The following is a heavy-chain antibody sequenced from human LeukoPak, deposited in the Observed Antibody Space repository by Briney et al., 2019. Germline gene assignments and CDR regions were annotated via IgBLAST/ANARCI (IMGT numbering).Heavy chain of an antibody. CDR1: GYSFTSYV. CDR2: ISTNTGNP. V-gene: IGHV7-4-1*02. Sequence: ASVKISCKASGYSFTSYVLNWARQAPGQGLEWMGWISTNTGNPTYAQGFTGRFVFSLDTSISTTYLQINSLKAEDTAVYYCARGGSRYSTSGTVDYWGQGTLVIVSS. CDR3: ARGGSRYSTSGTVDY. D-gene: IGHD5-12*01. J-gene: IGHJ4*02.